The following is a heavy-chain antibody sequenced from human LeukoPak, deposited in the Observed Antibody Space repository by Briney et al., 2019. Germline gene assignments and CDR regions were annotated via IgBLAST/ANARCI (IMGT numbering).Heavy chain of an antibody. J-gene: IGHJ5*02. D-gene: IGHD2-8*02. CDR3: ARDAGIYKTYWWPTRGHWFDP. CDR2: ISSSSSYI. V-gene: IGHV3-21*01. CDR1: GFTFSSYS. Sequence: GGSLRLSCAASGFTFSSYSMNWVRQAPGKGLEWVSSISSSSSYIYYADSVKGRFTISRDNAKNSLYLQMNSLRAEDTAVYYCARDAGIYKTYWWPTRGHWFDPWGQGTLVTVSS.